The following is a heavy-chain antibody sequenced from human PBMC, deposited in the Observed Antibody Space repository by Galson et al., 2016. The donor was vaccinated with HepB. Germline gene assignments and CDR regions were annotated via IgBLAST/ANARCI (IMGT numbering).Heavy chain of an antibody. V-gene: IGHV3-9*01. D-gene: IGHD6-13*01. CDR1: GFTFINYA. CDR2: TSWNSGSI. J-gene: IGHJ3*02. CDR3: ARGRGSNWRDAFDI. Sequence: SLRLSCAASGFTFINYAMSWVRQAPGSGLEWVSGTSWNSGSIGYADSVKGRFTISRDNDKNSLHLQMNILRAEDAALYYCARGRGSNWRDAFDIWGQGTMVTVSS.